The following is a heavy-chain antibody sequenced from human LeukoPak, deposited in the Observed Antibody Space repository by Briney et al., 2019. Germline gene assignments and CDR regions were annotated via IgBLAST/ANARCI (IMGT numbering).Heavy chain of an antibody. D-gene: IGHD4-17*01. V-gene: IGHV1-2*02. Sequence: ASVKVSCKASGYTFTGYYLHWVRQAPGQGLEWMGCVNPNSGDTNYAQKFQRRVTMTRDTSVSTIYMELSRLRSDDTAVYYCAREAFTTVTSATDAFDIWGQGTMVTVSS. CDR2: VNPNSGDT. J-gene: IGHJ3*02. CDR3: AREAFTTVTSATDAFDI. CDR1: GYTFTGYY.